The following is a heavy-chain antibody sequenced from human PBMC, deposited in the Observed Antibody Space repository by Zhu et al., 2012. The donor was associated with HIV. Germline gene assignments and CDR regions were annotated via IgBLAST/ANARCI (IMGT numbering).Heavy chain of an antibody. Sequence: QVQLQESGPGLVKPSETLSLTCTVSGGSISSSTYYWGWIRQPPGKGLEWTGNIYYSGSTYYNPSLKSRVVISVDTSKNQFSLKVRSVTAADTAVYFCARVGEDSSGWYSWFDPWGQGTLVTVSS. J-gene: IGHJ5*02. V-gene: IGHV4-39*01. CDR2: IYYSGST. CDR1: GGSISSSTYY. CDR3: ARVGEDSSGWYSWFDP. D-gene: IGHD6-19*01.